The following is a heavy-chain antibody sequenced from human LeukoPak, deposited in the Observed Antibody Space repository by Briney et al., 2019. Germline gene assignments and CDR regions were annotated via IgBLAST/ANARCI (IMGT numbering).Heavy chain of an antibody. CDR2: IYYSGST. D-gene: IGHD3-22*01. CDR3: ARDRYYYDSSGYNNWFDP. Sequence: PSETLSLTCTVSGGSISSYYWSWIRQPPGKGLEWIGYIYYSGSTNYNPSLKSRVTISVDTSKNQFHLKLSSVTAADKAVYYCARDRYYYDSSGYNNWFDPWGQGTLVTVSS. CDR1: GGSISSYY. V-gene: IGHV4-59*01. J-gene: IGHJ5*02.